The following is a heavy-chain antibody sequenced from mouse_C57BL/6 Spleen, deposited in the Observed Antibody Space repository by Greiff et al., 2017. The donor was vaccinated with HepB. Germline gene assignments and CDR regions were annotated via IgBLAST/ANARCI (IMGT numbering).Heavy chain of an antibody. CDR2: IDPSDSYT. Sequence: QVQLQQPGAELVMPGASVKLSCKASGYTFTSYWMHWVKQRPGQGLEWIGEIDPSDSYTNYNQKFKGKSTLTVDKSSSTAYMQLSSLTSEDSAVYYCARPDYGSRRGYFAYWGQGTTLTVSS. V-gene: IGHV1-69*01. D-gene: IGHD1-1*01. CDR1: GYTFTSYW. J-gene: IGHJ2*01. CDR3: ARPDYGSRRGYFAY.